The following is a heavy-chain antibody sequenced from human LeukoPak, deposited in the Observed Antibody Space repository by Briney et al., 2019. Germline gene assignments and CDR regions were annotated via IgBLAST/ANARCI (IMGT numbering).Heavy chain of an antibody. CDR1: GFTFSSYG. V-gene: IGHV3-30*18. J-gene: IGHJ4*02. D-gene: IGHD5-24*01. CDR2: ISYDGSNK. Sequence: GGSLRLSCAASGFTFSSYGMHWVRQAPGKGLEWVAVISYDGSNKYYADSVKGRFTISRDNSKNTLYLQMNSLRAEDTAVYYCAKGRDAASDYWGQGTLVTVSS. CDR3: AKGRDAASDY.